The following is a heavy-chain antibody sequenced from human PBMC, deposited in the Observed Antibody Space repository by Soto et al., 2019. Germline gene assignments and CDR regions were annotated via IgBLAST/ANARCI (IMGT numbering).Heavy chain of an antibody. Sequence: GGSLRLSCAASGFTFSSYSMNWVRQAPGKGLEWVSSISSSTSYIYYADSVKGRFTISRDNAKNSLYLQMNSLRAEDTAVYYCVRSVIPAAHNWFDPWGQGTLVTV. CDR1: GFTFSSYS. J-gene: IGHJ5*02. V-gene: IGHV3-21*01. CDR3: VRSVIPAAHNWFDP. CDR2: ISSSTSYI. D-gene: IGHD2-2*01.